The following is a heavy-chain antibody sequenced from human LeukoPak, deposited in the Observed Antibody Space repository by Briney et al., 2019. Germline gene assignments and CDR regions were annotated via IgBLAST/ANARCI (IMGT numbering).Heavy chain of an antibody. CDR1: GGTFSSYA. CDR2: IIPIFGTA. Sequence: GASVKVFCKASGGTFSSYAISWVRQAPGQGLEWMGGIIPIFGTANYAQKFQGRVTITADESTSTAYMELSSLRSEDTAVYYCARDPYGSGSYTPYNWFDPWGQGTLVTVSS. J-gene: IGHJ5*02. D-gene: IGHD3-10*01. V-gene: IGHV1-69*13. CDR3: ARDPYGSGSYTPYNWFDP.